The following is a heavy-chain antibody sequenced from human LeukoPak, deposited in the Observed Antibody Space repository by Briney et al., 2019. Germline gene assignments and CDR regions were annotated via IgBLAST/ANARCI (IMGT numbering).Heavy chain of an antibody. D-gene: IGHD3-22*01. CDR2: ISWNSGST. J-gene: IGHJ4*02. Sequence: GRSLRLSCAASGFTFDDYAMHWVRQAPGKGLEWVSGISWNSGSTYYADSVKGRFTISRDNSKNTLYLQMNSLRAEDTAVYYCARSYYYESSGYYYFDYWGQGTLVTVSS. CDR3: ARSYYYESSGYYYFDY. CDR1: GFTFDDYA. V-gene: IGHV3-9*01.